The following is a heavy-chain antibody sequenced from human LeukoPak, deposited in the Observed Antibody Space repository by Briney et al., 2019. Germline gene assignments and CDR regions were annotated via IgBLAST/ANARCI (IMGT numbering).Heavy chain of an antibody. D-gene: IGHD3-3*01. V-gene: IGHV3-30*04. CDR1: EFTFSSYA. CDR2: ISYDGSNK. CDR3: ASGFLEWLSHFDY. J-gene: IGHJ4*02. Sequence: GRSLRLSCAASEFTFSSYAMHWVRQAPGKGLEWVAVISYDGSNKYYADSVKGRFTISRDNSKNTLYLQMNSLRAEDTAVYYCASGFLEWLSHFDYWGQGTLVTVSS.